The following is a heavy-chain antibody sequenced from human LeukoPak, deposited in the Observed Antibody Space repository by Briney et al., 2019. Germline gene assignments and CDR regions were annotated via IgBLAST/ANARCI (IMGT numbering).Heavy chain of an antibody. CDR3: AREIVGARSTFDY. CDR1: GFTFSSYS. J-gene: IGHJ4*02. Sequence: GGSLRLSCAASGFTFSSYSMNWVRQAPGKGLEWVSYISSSSSTIYYADSVKGRFTISRDNAKNSLYLQMNSLRAEDTAVYYCAREIVGARSTFDYWGQGTLVTVSS. V-gene: IGHV3-48*01. CDR2: ISSSSSTI. D-gene: IGHD1-26*01.